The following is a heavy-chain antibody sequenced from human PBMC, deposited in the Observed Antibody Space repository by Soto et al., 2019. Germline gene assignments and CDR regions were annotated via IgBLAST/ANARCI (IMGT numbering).Heavy chain of an antibody. Sequence: QITLKESGPTLVKPTQTLTLTCTFSGFSLSTGGVGVGWIRQPPGKALEWLALIYWDDDKRYSPSLKSRLTVSKDTSKNQVVLTMTTLDPVDTPTYYCAHSRCGGDCLRSYSSHYYYGMDVWGQGTTVTVSS. J-gene: IGHJ6*02. CDR2: IYWDDDK. CDR3: AHSRCGGDCLRSYSSHYYYGMDV. V-gene: IGHV2-5*02. CDR1: GFSLSTGGVG. D-gene: IGHD2-21*02.